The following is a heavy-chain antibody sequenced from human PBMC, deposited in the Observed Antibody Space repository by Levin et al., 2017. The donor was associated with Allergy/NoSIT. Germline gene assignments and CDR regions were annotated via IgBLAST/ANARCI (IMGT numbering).Heavy chain of an antibody. Sequence: SETLSLTCTVSGDSISGYYWSWIRQPPGKGLEWIGFIYYSGSTNYNPSLKSRATISVDTSKNQFSLKLSSVTAADTAVYYCARGGASSKYFDYWGQGTLVTVSS. CDR1: GDSISGYY. J-gene: IGHJ4*02. D-gene: IGHD6-6*01. V-gene: IGHV4-59*01. CDR2: IYYSGST. CDR3: ARGGASSKYFDY.